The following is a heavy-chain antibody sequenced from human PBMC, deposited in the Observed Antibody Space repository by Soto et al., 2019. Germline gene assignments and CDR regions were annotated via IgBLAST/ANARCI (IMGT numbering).Heavy chain of an antibody. D-gene: IGHD6-19*01. CDR1: GGSISSGNYY. CDR3: SRQNREYTSGWYHGAFDL. J-gene: IGHJ2*01. CDR2: IYYSGST. V-gene: IGHV4-39*01. Sequence: QLQLPESGPGLVKPSETLSLTCTVSGGSISSGNYYWGWIRQPPGKGMEWIGTIYYSGSTYSNAALKSPVTMSADTSKNQLSLMLNSVTATDTARYYCSRQNREYTSGWYHGAFDLWGRGTLVTVSS.